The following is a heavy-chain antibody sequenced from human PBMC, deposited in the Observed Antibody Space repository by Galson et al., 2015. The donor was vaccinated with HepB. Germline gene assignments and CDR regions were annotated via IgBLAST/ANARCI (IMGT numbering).Heavy chain of an antibody. D-gene: IGHD3-22*01. J-gene: IGHJ4*02. Sequence: SLRLSCAASGFTFSSYSMNWVRQAPGKGLEWVSSISSSSSYIYYADSVKGRFTISRDNAKNSLYLQMNSLRAEDTAVYYCARPSGYDSSGYYYLGYYFDYWGQGTLVTVSS. CDR1: GFTFSSYS. CDR3: ARPSGYDSSGYYYLGYYFDY. V-gene: IGHV3-21*01. CDR2: ISSSSSYI.